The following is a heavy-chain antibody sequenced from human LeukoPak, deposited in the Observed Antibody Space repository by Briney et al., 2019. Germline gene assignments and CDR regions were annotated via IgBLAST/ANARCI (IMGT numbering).Heavy chain of an antibody. CDR2: LYYRGSS. Sequence: SETLSLTCTVSGGSISSYSWSWIRQPPGKGLEWIGYLYYRGSSNYNPSPKSRVTISVETSKHQFSLKLTSVTAADTAVYYCARDVHTALVTGGFYLWGRGTLVTVSS. D-gene: IGHD5-18*01. V-gene: IGHV4-59*01. CDR3: ARDVHTALVTGGFYL. J-gene: IGHJ2*01. CDR1: GGSISSYS.